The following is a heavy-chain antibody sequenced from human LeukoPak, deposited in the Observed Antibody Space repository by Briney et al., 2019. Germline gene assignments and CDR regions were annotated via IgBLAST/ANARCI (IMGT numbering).Heavy chain of an antibody. Sequence: PGGSLRLSCAASGFNFSNFWMHWVRQAPGKGPEWISHINIDGTDTTYRDSAKGRFTVSRDNAKNTLFLQMNSLRVEDTAVYYCARGTAETAGIDYWGQGTLVTVSA. CDR1: GFNFSNFW. CDR2: INIDGTDT. CDR3: ARGTAETAGIDY. D-gene: IGHD6-13*01. V-gene: IGHV3-74*01. J-gene: IGHJ4*02.